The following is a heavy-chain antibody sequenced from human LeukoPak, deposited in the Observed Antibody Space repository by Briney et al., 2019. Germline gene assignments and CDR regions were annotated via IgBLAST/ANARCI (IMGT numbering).Heavy chain of an antibody. CDR2: ISGSGGST. CDR3: AKDWSRGLLLGHFDL. Sequence: HPGGSLRLSCAASGFNSKYYAMNWVRQAPGKGLEWVSAISGSGGSTYYADSVKGRFTISRDNSKNTLYLQMNSLRAEDTAVYYCAKDWSRGLLLGHFDLWGRGTLVTVSS. D-gene: IGHD2-15*01. J-gene: IGHJ2*01. CDR1: GFNSKYYA. V-gene: IGHV3-23*01.